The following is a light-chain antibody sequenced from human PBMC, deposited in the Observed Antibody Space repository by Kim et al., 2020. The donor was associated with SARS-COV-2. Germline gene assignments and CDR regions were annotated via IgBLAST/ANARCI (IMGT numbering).Light chain of an antibody. CDR2: DTS. J-gene: IGKJ1*01. V-gene: IGKV3-15*01. CDR3: QQHNNWPRT. CDR1: RSVSSN. Sequence: SPGERATLSCRASRSVSSNLAWYQQKPGQAPRLLIYDTSSGATGIPARFSGSGSGTEFTLTISSLQSEDFAVYYCQQHNNWPRTFGQGTKVDIK.